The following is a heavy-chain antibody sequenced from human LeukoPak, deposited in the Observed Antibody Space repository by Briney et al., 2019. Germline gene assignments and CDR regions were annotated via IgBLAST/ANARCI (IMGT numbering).Heavy chain of an antibody. V-gene: IGHV3-23*01. CDR2: VSRSGGAT. D-gene: IGHD6-19*01. J-gene: IGHJ6*02. Sequence: GGSLRLSCAASGFSFTSYAMSWVRQAQGKGLEWVSAVSRSGGATYYADSVKGRFTISRDNSKSTVYLEMNSLRAEDTAVYYCAKTGDSSGWYVSYYYGMDVWGQGTTVTVSS. CDR3: AKTGDSSGWYVSYYYGMDV. CDR1: GFSFTSYA.